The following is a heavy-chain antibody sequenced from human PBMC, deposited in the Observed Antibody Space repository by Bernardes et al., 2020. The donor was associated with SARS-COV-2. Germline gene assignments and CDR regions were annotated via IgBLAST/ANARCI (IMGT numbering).Heavy chain of an antibody. J-gene: IGHJ4*02. D-gene: IGHD3-22*01. CDR1: GFTFSSYW. Sequence: GGSLRLSCAASGFTFSSYWMHWVRQAPGKGLVWVSRINSDGSSTSYADSVKGRFTISRDNAKNTLYLQMNSLRAEDTAVYYCARDKGYYYDSSGYYDYFDYWGQGTLVTVSS. V-gene: IGHV3-74*01. CDR2: INSDGSST. CDR3: ARDKGYYYDSSGYYDYFDY.